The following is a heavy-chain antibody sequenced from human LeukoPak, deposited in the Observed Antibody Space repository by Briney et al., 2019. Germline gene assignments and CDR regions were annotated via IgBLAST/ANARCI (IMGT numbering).Heavy chain of an antibody. CDR2: IYYSGST. D-gene: IGHD3-22*01. V-gene: IGHV4-31*03. Sequence: SETLSLTCTVSGGSISSGGYYWSWIRQHPGKGQEWIGYIYYSGSTYYNPSLKSRVTISVDTSKNQFSLKLSSVTAADTAVYYCARGTYYYDSSGYPYFDYWGQGTLVTVSS. CDR1: GGSISSGGYY. CDR3: ARGTYYYDSSGYPYFDY. J-gene: IGHJ4*02.